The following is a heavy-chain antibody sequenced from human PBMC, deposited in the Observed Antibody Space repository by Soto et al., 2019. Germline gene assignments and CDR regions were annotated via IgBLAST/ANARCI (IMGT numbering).Heavy chain of an antibody. J-gene: IGHJ5*02. V-gene: IGHV1-2*04. CDR3: ARDSGIAAAGSHWFDP. CDR1: GYTFTGYY. Sequence: GASVKVSCKASGYTFTGYYMHWVRQAPGQGLEWMGWINPNSGGTNYAQKFQGWVTMTRDTSISTAYMELSRLRSDDTAVYYCARDSGIAAAGSHWFDPWGQGTLVTVSS. CDR2: INPNSGGT. D-gene: IGHD6-13*01.